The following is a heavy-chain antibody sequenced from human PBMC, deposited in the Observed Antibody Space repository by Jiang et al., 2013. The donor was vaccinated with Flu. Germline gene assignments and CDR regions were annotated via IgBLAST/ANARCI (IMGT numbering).Heavy chain of an antibody. D-gene: IGHD3-9*01. CDR3: ARGRRWGYDILTGYYLSGNYFDY. V-gene: IGHV1-8*01. Sequence: GAEVKKPGASVKVSCKASGYTFTSYDINWVRQATGQGLEWMGWMNPNSGNTGYAQKFQGRVTMTRNTSISTAYMELSSLRSEDTAVYYCARGRRWGYDILTGYYLSGNYFDYWGQGTLVTVSS. CDR1: GYTFTSYD. CDR2: MNPNSGNT. J-gene: IGHJ4*02.